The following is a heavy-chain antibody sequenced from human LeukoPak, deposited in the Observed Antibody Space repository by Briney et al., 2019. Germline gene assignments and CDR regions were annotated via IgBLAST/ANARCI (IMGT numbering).Heavy chain of an antibody. V-gene: IGHV1-18*01. CDR1: GYTFTSYG. CDR2: ISAYNGNT. J-gene: IGHJ6*02. Sequence: ASVKVSCKASGYTFTSYGISWVRQAPGQGLEWMGWISAYNGNTNYAQKLQGRVTMTTDTSTSTAYMELRSLRSDDTAVYYCARGAYYDFWSGYYGLYGMDVWGQGTTVTVSS. D-gene: IGHD3-3*01. CDR3: ARGAYYDFWSGYYGLYGMDV.